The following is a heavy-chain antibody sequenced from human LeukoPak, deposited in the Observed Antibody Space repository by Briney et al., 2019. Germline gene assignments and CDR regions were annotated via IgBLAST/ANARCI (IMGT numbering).Heavy chain of an antibody. CDR3: ASLHAPNYYGSGTFDY. J-gene: IGHJ4*02. CDR2: INPNSGGT. CDR1: GYTFTGYY. D-gene: IGHD3-10*01. V-gene: IGHV1-2*02. Sequence: ASVKVSCKASGYTFTGYYMHWVRQAPGQRLEWMGWINPNSGGTNYAQKFQGRVTMTRDTSISTAYMELSRLRSDDTAVYYCASLHAPNYYGSGTFDYWGQGTLVTVSS.